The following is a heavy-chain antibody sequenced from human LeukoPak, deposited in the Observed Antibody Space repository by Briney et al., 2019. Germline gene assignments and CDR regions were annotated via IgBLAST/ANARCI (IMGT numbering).Heavy chain of an antibody. CDR1: GFTFSSYS. V-gene: IGHV3-48*02. Sequence: PGGSLRLSCVASGFTFSSYSMNWVRQAPGKGLEWVSYISRGRPTIHYADSVKGRFTISRDNAKNSLSLQINSLRDEDTAVYYCVRDPEALDYWGQGTLVTVSS. CDR2: ISRGRPTI. J-gene: IGHJ4*02. CDR3: VRDPEALDY.